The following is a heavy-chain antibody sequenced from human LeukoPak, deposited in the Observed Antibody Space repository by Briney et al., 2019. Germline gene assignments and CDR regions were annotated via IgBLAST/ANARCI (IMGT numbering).Heavy chain of an antibody. CDR2: IKEDGSAK. CDR1: GFTFSNSY. J-gene: IGHJ4*02. CDR3: ARNSNFDTHDY. D-gene: IGHD3-22*01. V-gene: IGHV3-7*01. Sequence: TGGSLRLSCAASGFTFSNSYMSWVRQAPGKGLEWVATIKEDGSAKYYVDSVRGRFSISRDNAKNSLYQQMNSLSAEDTAVYYCARNSNFDTHDYWGQGTLVTVSS.